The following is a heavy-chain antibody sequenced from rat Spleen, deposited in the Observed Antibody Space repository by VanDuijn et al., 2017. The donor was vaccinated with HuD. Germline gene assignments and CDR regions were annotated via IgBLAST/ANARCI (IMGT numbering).Heavy chain of an antibody. J-gene: IGHJ2*01. D-gene: IGHD3-1*01. CDR1: GLSLTSNS. Sequence: QVQLKESGPGLVQPSQTLSLTCTVSGLSLTSNSVSWIRQPPGKGLEWIAAILSGGSTYYNSALKSRLSISRDTSKNQVFLKMNSLQTDDTGTYYCTIHPRYWGQGVMVTVSS. CDR3: TIHPRY. CDR2: ILSGGST. V-gene: IGHV2-47*01.